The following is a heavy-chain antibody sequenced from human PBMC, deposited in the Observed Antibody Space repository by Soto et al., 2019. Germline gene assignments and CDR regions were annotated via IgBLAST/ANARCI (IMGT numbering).Heavy chain of an antibody. D-gene: IGHD2-15*01. CDR3: ARDQVVVAASAFYYYYGMDV. V-gene: IGHV4-59*01. CDR2: IYYSGST. CDR1: GGPISSYY. Sequence: SETLSLTCTVSGGPISSYYWSWIRQPPGKGLEWIGYIYYSGSTNYNPSLKSRVTISVDTSKNQFSLKLSSVTAAGTAVYYCARDQVVVAASAFYYYYGMDVWGQGTTVTVSS. J-gene: IGHJ6*02.